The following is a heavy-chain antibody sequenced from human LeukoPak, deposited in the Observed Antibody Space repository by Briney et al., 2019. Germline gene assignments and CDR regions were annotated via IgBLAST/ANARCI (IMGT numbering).Heavy chain of an antibody. Sequence: GGSLRLSCAASGFTFSSYSMNWVRQAPGKGLEWVSHISSSSSTRYYADSVKGRFTLSRDNAKNSLYLQMNSLRPEDTALYYCATNGGGDSGYGNFDYWGQGTLVTVSS. D-gene: IGHD5-12*01. CDR1: GFTFSSYS. J-gene: IGHJ4*02. CDR3: ATNGGGDSGYGNFDY. V-gene: IGHV3-48*04. CDR2: ISSSSSTR.